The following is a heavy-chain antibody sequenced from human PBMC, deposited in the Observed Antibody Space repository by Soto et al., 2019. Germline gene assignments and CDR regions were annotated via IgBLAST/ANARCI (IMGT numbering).Heavy chain of an antibody. D-gene: IGHD3-16*02. J-gene: IGHJ4*02. CDR1: GFTFSSYG. V-gene: IGHV3-33*06. Sequence: QVQLVESGGGVVQPGRSLRLSCAASGFTFSSYGMHWVRQAPGKGLEWVAVIWYDGSNKYYADSVKGRFTISRDNSKNPLYLQRNSLRAEDTAVYYCAKGWKVWGSYRRAGHFDYWGQGTLVTVSS. CDR2: IWYDGSNK. CDR3: AKGWKVWGSYRRAGHFDY.